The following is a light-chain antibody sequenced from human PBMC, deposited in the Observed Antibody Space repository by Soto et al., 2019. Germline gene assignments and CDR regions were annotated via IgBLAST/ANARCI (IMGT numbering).Light chain of an antibody. Sequence: QSALALPASVSGSRGQSITISCTGTSSDVGGYNYVSWYQPHPGKAPNLIIFDVSNRPSGVSNRFSGSKSGNSASLTISGLQAEDEADYYCSSYTGSNTPVVFGGGTKLTVL. CDR1: SSDVGGYNY. J-gene: IGLJ2*01. V-gene: IGLV2-14*01. CDR3: SSYTGSNTPVV. CDR2: DVS.